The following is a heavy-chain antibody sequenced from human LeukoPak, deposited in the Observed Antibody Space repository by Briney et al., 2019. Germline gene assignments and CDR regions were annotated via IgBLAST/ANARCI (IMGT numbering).Heavy chain of an antibody. Sequence: SETLSLTCTVSSASIRSDYWSWIRQPAGKGLEWIGRIDFTGSVNYNPTLRSRLTMSVDTSKNQFSLKVTSVTAADTAVYYCARVHDSSGYGMCYFDYWGQGTLVTVSS. D-gene: IGHD3-22*01. CDR2: IDFTGSV. J-gene: IGHJ4*02. CDR1: SASIRSDY. V-gene: IGHV4-4*07. CDR3: ARVHDSSGYGMCYFDY.